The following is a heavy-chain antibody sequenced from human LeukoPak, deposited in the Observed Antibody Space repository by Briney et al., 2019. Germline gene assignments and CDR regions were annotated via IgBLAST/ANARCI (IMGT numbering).Heavy chain of an antibody. Sequence: SQTLSLTCAVSGGSISSGGYSWSWIRQPPGKGLEWIGYIYHSGSTYYNPSLKSRVTISVDRSKNQFSLKLSSVTAADTAVYYCARESPAYCGGDCYSRYFDLWGRGTLVTVSS. CDR3: ARESPAYCGGDCYSRYFDL. CDR1: GGSISSGGYS. CDR2: IYHSGST. V-gene: IGHV4-30-2*01. J-gene: IGHJ2*01. D-gene: IGHD2-21*02.